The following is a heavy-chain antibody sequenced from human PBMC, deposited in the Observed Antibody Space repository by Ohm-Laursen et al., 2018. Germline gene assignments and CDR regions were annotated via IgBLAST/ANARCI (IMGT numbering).Heavy chain of an antibody. V-gene: IGHV3-9*01. D-gene: IGHD2-15*01. CDR2: IRWNSGSI. CDR1: GFTFSSYA. J-gene: IGHJ4*02. CDR3: TKAYGVRVEAAIASFDF. Sequence: SLRLSCAASGFTFSSYAMHWVRQAPGKGLEWASGIRWNSGSIGYADSVKGRFTISRDNARNSLYLQMNSLRAEDTALYYCTKAYGVRVEAAIASFDFWGQGTLVTVSS.